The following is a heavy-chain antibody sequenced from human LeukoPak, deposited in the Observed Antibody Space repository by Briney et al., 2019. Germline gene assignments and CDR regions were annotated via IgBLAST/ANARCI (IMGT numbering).Heavy chain of an antibody. CDR2: ISYDGSNK. Sequence: GGSLRLSCAASGFTFSSYAMHWVRQAPGKGLEWVAVISYDGSNKYYADSVKGRFTISRDNSKNTLYLQMNSLRAEDTAVYYCASDVVPAAMSDYWGQGTLVTVSS. D-gene: IGHD2-2*01. CDR1: GFTFSSYA. J-gene: IGHJ4*02. V-gene: IGHV3-30-3*01. CDR3: ASDVVPAAMSDY.